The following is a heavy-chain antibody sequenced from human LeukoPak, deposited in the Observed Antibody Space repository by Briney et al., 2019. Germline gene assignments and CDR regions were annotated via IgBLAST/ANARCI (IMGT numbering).Heavy chain of an antibody. CDR1: GYTFTSYG. V-gene: IGHV1-18*01. Sequence: ASVKVSCKASGYTFTSYGISWVRQAPGQGLEWMGWISAYNGNTNYAQKFQGRVTITADESTSTAYMELSSLRSEDTAVYYCARDPVRSDAFDIWGQGTMVTVSS. J-gene: IGHJ3*02. CDR2: ISAYNGNT. CDR3: ARDPVRSDAFDI.